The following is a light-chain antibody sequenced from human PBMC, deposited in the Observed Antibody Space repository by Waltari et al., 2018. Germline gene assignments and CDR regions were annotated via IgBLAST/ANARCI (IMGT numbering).Light chain of an antibody. Sequence: EIVLTQSPATLSLYPGQRATLSCRTSQSVSSFLAWYQQRPGQAPRLLIYDASTRATGIPARFSGSGSGTDFTLTISSLDPDDLAVYYCQQRSSWPLTFGGGTRVQIK. J-gene: IGKJ4*01. CDR3: QQRSSWPLT. CDR1: QSVSSF. CDR2: DAS. V-gene: IGKV3-11*01.